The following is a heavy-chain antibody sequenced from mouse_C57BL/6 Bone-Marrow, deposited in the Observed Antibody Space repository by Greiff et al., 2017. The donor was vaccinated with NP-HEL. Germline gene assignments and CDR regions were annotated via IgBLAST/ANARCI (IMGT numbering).Heavy chain of an antibody. V-gene: IGHV1-26*01. J-gene: IGHJ3*01. CDR3: AGFITTVAPFAY. CDR1: GYTFTDYY. D-gene: IGHD1-1*01. Sequence: EVQLQQSGPELVKPGASVKISCKASGYTFTDYYMNWVKQSHGKSLEWIGDINPNNGGTSYNQKFKGKATLTVDKSSSTAYMELRSLTSEDSAVYYCAGFITTVAPFAYWGQGTLVTVSA. CDR2: INPNNGGT.